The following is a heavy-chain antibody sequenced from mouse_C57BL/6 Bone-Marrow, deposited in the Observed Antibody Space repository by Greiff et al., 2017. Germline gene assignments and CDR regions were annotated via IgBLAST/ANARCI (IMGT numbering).Heavy chain of an antibody. D-gene: IGHD1-1*01. CDR2: IDPSDSYT. J-gene: IGHJ2*01. CDR3: ARDYYGSSYDY. V-gene: IGHV1-59*01. CDR1: GYTFTSYW. Sequence: QVQLKQPGAELVRPGTSVKLSCKASGYTFTSYWMHWVKQRPGQGLEWIGVIDPSDSYTNYNQKFKGKATLTVDTSSSTAYMQLSRLTSEDSAVYYSARDYYGSSYDYWGKGTTLTVSS.